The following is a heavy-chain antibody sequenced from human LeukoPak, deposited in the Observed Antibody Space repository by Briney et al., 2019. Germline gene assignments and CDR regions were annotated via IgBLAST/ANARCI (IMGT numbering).Heavy chain of an antibody. CDR1: GFTFSYFW. D-gene: IGHD1-26*01. V-gene: IGHV3-7*01. CDR3: ARSQSHGALDY. CDR2: IKEDGSEK. Sequence: GGSLRLSCAASGFTFSYFWMSWVRQAPGKGLEWVANIKEDGSEKYYADSVKGRFTISRDNSKNTLYLQMNSLRAEDTAVYYCARSQSHGALDYWGQGTLVTVSS. J-gene: IGHJ4*02.